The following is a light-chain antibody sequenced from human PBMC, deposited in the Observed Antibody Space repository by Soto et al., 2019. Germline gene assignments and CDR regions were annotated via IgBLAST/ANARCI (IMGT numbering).Light chain of an antibody. Sequence: DIVMTQSPDSLRVSLGERATITCTSSLNIYFRSNNRNYLAWYQQKSGQPPKLLIYWASTREPGGPDRFSVSGSGTYFTLTIDNVQPDDVAVYYCQQYYTTPLTFGGGTGVDIK. CDR2: WAS. V-gene: IGKV4-1*01. CDR3: QQYYTTPLT. CDR1: LNIYFRSNNRNY. J-gene: IGKJ4*01.